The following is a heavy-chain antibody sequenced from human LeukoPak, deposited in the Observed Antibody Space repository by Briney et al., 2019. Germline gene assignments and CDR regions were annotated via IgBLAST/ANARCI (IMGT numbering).Heavy chain of an antibody. D-gene: IGHD6-25*01. CDR1: GYTFTGSY. CDR3: ARAKRAARSVDY. CDR2: INPNSGGT. V-gene: IGHV1-2*02. Sequence: ASVKVSSKASGYTFTGSYMHWVRHAPGQGLEWMGWINPNSGGTNYAQKFQGRVTMTRDTSISTAYMELSRLRSDDTAVYYCARAKRAARSVDYWGQGTLVTVSS. J-gene: IGHJ4*02.